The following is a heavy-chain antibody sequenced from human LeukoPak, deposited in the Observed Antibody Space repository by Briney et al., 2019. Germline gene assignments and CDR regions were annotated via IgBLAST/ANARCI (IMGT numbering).Heavy chain of an antibody. V-gene: IGHV4-30-4*01. Sequence: PSETLSLTCTVSGGSISSGDYYWSWIRQPPGKGLEWIGYIYYSGSTYYNPSLKSRVTISVDTSKNQFSLKLSSVTAADTAVYYCARDYGDYVPYCYYGMDVWGQGTTVTVSS. CDR3: ARDYGDYVPYCYYGMDV. CDR1: GGSISSGDYY. D-gene: IGHD4-17*01. J-gene: IGHJ6*02. CDR2: IYYSGST.